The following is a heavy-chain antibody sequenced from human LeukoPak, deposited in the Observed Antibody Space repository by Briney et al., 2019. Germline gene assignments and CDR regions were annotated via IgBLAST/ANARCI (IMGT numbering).Heavy chain of an antibody. CDR1: GFTFSSYE. CDR2: ISSSGSTI. D-gene: IGHD3-9*01. J-gene: IGHJ6*03. V-gene: IGHV3-48*03. CDR3: TRAPSAYDILTGIYYYYYYMDV. Sequence: GGSLRLSCAASGFTFSSYEMNWVRQAPGKGLEWVSYISSSGSTIYYADSVKGRFTISRDNAKNSLYLQTNSLRAEDTAVYYCTRAPSAYDILTGIYYYYYYMDVWGKGTTVTISS.